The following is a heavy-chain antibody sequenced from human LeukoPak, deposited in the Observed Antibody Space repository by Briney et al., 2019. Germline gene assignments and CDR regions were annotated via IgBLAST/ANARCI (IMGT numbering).Heavy chain of an antibody. CDR2: ISSSGSYI. V-gene: IGHV3-21*01. J-gene: IGHJ4*02. CDR3: ARVSEQWLDIDY. Sequence: PGGSLRLSCAASGFTFSDYSMNWVRQTPKKGLEWVSCISSSGSYIYYADSVKGRFTISRDNAKNSLYLQMNSLRAEDTAVYYCARVSEQWLDIDYWGQGTLVTVSS. D-gene: IGHD6-19*01. CDR1: GFTFSDYS.